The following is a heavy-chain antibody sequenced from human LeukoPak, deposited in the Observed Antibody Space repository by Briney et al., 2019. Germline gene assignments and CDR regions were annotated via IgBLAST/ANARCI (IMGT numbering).Heavy chain of an antibody. Sequence: QPGRSLRLSSAASGFTFSSYGMHWVRQAPGTGLEWVAVIWYDGSNKYYADSVKGRFTISRDNSKNTLYLQMNSLRAEDTAVYYCARSLGSGSYPADYWGQGTLVTVSS. CDR2: IWYDGSNK. CDR3: ARSLGSGSYPADY. J-gene: IGHJ4*02. CDR1: GFTFSSYG. V-gene: IGHV3-33*01. D-gene: IGHD3-10*02.